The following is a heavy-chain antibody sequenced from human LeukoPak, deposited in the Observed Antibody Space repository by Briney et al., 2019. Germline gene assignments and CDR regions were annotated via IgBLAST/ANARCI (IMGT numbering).Heavy chain of an antibody. CDR2: IYYSGST. CDR3: ARSGTKTNGFDY. V-gene: IGHV4-59*01. Sequence: SETLSLTCTVSGGSIGTYYWSWIRQPPGKGLEWIGYIYYSGSTNYSPSLQSRVTISVDTSRNQFSLRLISVTAADTAMYYCARSGTKTNGFDYWGQGTLVTVSS. D-gene: IGHD2-8*01. J-gene: IGHJ4*02. CDR1: GGSIGTYY.